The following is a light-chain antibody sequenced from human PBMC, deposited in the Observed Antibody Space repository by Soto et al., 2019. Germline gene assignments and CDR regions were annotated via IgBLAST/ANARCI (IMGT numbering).Light chain of an antibody. Sequence: DIVMTQSPDSLAVSLGERATINCKSSQSVLSSSNNRNYLAWHQQKPGQPPKLLISWASTRGSGVPDRISGRGSGTDITLTISSLQDEDVAVYYCKQYYGAPLTFGGGTKVEIK. J-gene: IGKJ4*01. CDR3: KQYYGAPLT. CDR2: WAS. CDR1: QSVLSSSNNRNY. V-gene: IGKV4-1*01.